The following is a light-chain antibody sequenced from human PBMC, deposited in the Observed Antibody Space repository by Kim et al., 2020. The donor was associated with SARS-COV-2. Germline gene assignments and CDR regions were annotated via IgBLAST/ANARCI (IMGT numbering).Light chain of an antibody. V-gene: IGKV3-15*01. CDR3: QQYNNWLYT. CDR2: CAS. Sequence: EIVMTQSPATLSVSPGERATLSCRASQSVSSNLAWYQQKPGQAPRLLIYCASTRATCIPARFSGSGSGTEFTLTISSLQSEDFAVYYCQQYNNWLYTFGQGTKLEI. CDR1: QSVSSN. J-gene: IGKJ2*01.